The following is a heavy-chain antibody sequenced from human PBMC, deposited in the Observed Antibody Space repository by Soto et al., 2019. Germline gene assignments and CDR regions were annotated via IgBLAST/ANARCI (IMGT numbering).Heavy chain of an antibody. CDR3: TAPLGYCSGGSCYIYYYYYGMDV. D-gene: IGHD2-15*01. CDR1: GFTFSNAW. Sequence: EVQLVESGGGLVKPGGSLRLSCAASGFTFSNAWMNWVRQAPGKGLEWGGRIKSKNVWGTTDYAAPVKGRFTISRDDSKNTLYLQMNSLKTEDTAVYYCTAPLGYCSGGSCYIYYYYYGMDVWGQGTTVTVSS. CDR2: IKSKNVWGTT. V-gene: IGHV3-15*07. J-gene: IGHJ6*02.